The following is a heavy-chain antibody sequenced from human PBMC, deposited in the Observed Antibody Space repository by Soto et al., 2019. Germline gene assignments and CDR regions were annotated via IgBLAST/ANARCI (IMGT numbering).Heavy chain of an antibody. CDR3: ARDGGSAAAGPEAYYYGMDV. J-gene: IGHJ6*02. V-gene: IGHV3-11*01. CDR2: ISSSGSTI. CDR1: GFTFSKNF. D-gene: IGHD6-13*01. Sequence: GGSLRLSCAASGFTFSKNFMSWVRQAPGQGLEWVSYISSSGSTIYYADSVKGRFTISRDNAKNSLYLQMNSLRAEDTAVYYCARDGGSAAAGPEAYYYGMDVWGQGTTVTVSS.